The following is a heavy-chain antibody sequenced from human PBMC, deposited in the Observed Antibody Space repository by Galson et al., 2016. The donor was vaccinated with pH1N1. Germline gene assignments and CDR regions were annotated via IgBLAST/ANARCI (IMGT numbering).Heavy chain of an antibody. CDR1: GFTFSSYG. V-gene: IGHV3-30*18. D-gene: IGHD1-14*01. CDR3: VKGTITGNLGRFDS. CDR2: ISYHGRNK. J-gene: IGHJ4*02. Sequence: SLRLSCAASGFTFSSYGMHWVRQAPGKGLEWLTFISYHGRNKDYADSVKGRFTISRDNSKKTLFLQMNSLRAEDTAIYYCVKGTITGNLGRFDSWGQGTLVTVSS.